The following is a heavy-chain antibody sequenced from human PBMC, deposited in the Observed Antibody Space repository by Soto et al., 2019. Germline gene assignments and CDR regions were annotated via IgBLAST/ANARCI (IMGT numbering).Heavy chain of an antibody. V-gene: IGHV1-69*01. CDR2: IIPLFDTA. J-gene: IGHJ5*02. D-gene: IGHD3-22*01. CDR1: GDTFSSYA. CDR3: AREKNAYYFDSSDEGGNHWFDP. Sequence: QVQLGQSGAEVKKAGSTVKVSCKASGDTFSSYALTWVRQAPGQGLEWMGRIIPLFDTAKIAQKFQGRVTITADQSTSTVYMQLSSLRSEDTAIYYCAREKNAYYFDSSDEGGNHWFDPWGQGTLVTVSS.